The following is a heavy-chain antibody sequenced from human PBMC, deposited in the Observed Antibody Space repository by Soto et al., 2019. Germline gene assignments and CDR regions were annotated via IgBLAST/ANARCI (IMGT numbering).Heavy chain of an antibody. J-gene: IGHJ6*02. CDR3: ARVSTVHGMDV. Sequence: ETLARTCTVSGGSISSYYWSWIRQPPGKVLEWIGYIYYSGSTNYNPSIKSRVTISVDKSKNQFSPKLSSVTAADPAVYYCARVSTVHGMDVWAQRTTEPVSS. D-gene: IGHD4-17*01. CDR1: GGSISSYY. CDR2: IYYSGST. V-gene: IGHV4-59*01.